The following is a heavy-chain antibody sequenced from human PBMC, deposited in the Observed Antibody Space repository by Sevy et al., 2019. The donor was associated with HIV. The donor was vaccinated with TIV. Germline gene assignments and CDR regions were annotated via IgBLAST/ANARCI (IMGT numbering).Heavy chain of an antibody. CDR1: GFSLDTDPVG. J-gene: IGHJ4*02. V-gene: IGHV2-5*02. CDR3: ARSRTHTFAYRAFDY. Sequence: SGPTLVKPTQTLTLTCTFSGFSLDTDPVGVAWIRQPPGKALEWLALIYWDDDQRHSPSLKSRLTITKDTSKNQVVLTMTNMDPGDTVKYYCARSRTHTFAYRAFDYWGQGTLVTVSS. CDR2: IYWDDDQ. D-gene: IGHD3-16*01.